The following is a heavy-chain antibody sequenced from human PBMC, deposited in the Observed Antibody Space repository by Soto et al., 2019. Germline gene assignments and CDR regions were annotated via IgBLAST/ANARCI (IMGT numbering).Heavy chain of an antibody. CDR2: IYYSGST. Sequence: SETLSLTCTVSGGSISSYYWSWIRQPPGKGLEWIGYIYYSGSTNYNPSLKSRVTISVDTSKNQFSLKLSSVTAADTAVYYCASTLSPRKGGLLHLGELSMDYWGQGTLVTVSS. CDR1: GGSISSYY. CDR3: ASTLSPRKGGLLHLGELSMDY. D-gene: IGHD3-16*02. V-gene: IGHV4-59*08. J-gene: IGHJ4*02.